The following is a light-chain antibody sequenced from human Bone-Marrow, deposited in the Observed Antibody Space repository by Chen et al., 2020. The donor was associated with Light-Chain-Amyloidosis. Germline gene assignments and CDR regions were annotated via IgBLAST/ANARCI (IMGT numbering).Light chain of an antibody. Sequence: NFMLTQPHSVSESPGKSVIISCTCSSGSNATNYVQWYQQRPGSSPTTVIYEDDQRPSGVPARFSGSIDRSSNSASLTISGLKTEDEADYYCQSYQGSSQGVFGGGTKLTVL. V-gene: IGLV6-57*01. CDR1: SGSNATNY. CDR3: QSYQGSSQGV. J-gene: IGLJ3*02. CDR2: EDD.